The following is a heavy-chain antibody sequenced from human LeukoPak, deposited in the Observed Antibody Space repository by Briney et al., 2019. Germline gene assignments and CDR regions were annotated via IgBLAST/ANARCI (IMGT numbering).Heavy chain of an antibody. D-gene: IGHD3-22*01. V-gene: IGHV3-11*01. CDR3: ARQIITMIVTRTAFDI. CDR1: GFTFSDYY. CDR2: ISSSGSTI. J-gene: IGHJ3*02. Sequence: GGSLRLSCAASGFTFSDYYMSWIRQAPGKGLEWVSYISSSGSTIYYADSVKGGFTISRDNAKNSLYLQMNSLRAEDTAVYYCARQIITMIVTRTAFDIWGQGTMVTVSS.